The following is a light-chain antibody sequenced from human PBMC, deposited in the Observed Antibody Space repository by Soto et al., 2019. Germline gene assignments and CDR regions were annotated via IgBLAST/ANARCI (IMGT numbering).Light chain of an antibody. J-gene: IGKJ1*01. CDR3: QQYSNWAQT. CDR2: GAS. V-gene: IGKV3-15*01. CDR1: QSVSAN. Sequence: EIVMTQSPATLSVSPGERATLSCRSSQSVSANLAWYQQKPGQAPRLLIYGASTRATGIPARFSGSGSGTEFPLTISSLQSEDFAVYYCQQYSNWAQTFGQGTKVEIE.